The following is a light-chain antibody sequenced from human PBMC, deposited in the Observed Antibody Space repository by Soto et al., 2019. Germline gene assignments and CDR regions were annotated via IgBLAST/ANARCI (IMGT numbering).Light chain of an antibody. CDR1: SSDVGGHNY. V-gene: IGLV2-14*03. Sequence: QSALTQPASVSGSPGQSITISCTGTSSDVGGHNYVSWYQQHPGKAPKLMIYEVSNRPSGVPDRFSGSKSGNTASLTISGLQADDEADYYCNSYTGSSTYVFGTGTKVTVL. CDR2: EVS. CDR3: NSYTGSSTYV. J-gene: IGLJ1*01.